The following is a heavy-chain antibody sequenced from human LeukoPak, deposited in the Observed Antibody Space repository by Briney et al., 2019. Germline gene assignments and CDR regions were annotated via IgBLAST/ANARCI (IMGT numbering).Heavy chain of an antibody. CDR1: GGTFSSYA. CDR3: ARVDYYDSSGYYYNYYYYMDV. Sequence: SVKVSCKASGGTFSSYAISWVRQAPGQGLEWMGGIIPIFGTANYAQKLQGRVTMTTDTSTSTAYMELRSLRSDDTAVYYCARVDYYDSSGYYYNYYYYMDVWGKGTTVTVSS. J-gene: IGHJ6*03. D-gene: IGHD3-22*01. V-gene: IGHV1-69*05. CDR2: IIPIFGTA.